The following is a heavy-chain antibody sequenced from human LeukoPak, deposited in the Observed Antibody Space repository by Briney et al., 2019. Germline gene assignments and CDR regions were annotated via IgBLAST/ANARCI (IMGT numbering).Heavy chain of an antibody. V-gene: IGHV4-59*01. CDR3: AREIDGRLDY. D-gene: IGHD1-26*01. J-gene: IGHJ4*02. CDR1: GGSISTFY. CDR2: NYYSGTT. Sequence: SETLSLTCSVSGGSISTFYWNWIRQPPGKGLEWIGCNYYSGTTNYNPSLKGRVTMSADTSKNQFSLRLTHVTAADTAVYYCAREIDGRLDYWGQGALVTVSS.